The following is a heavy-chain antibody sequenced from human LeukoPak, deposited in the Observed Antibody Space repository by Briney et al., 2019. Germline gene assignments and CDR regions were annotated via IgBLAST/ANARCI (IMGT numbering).Heavy chain of an antibody. J-gene: IGHJ5*02. Sequence: ASVKVSCKASGYTFTNYAIHWVRQAPGQRLEWMGWINAGNGNTKYSQKFQGRVTITRDTSASTACMELRSLRSEDTAVYYCARVGDSSSWYNYFDPWGQGTLVTVSS. D-gene: IGHD6-13*01. CDR3: ARVGDSSSWYNYFDP. V-gene: IGHV1-3*01. CDR1: GYTFTNYA. CDR2: INAGNGNT.